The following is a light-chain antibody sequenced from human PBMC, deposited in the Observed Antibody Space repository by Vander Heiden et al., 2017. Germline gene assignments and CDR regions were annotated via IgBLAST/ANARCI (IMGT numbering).Light chain of an antibody. Sequence: DIVMTQSPDSLAVSLGERATINCKSSQSGLYSSNNKNYLAWYQQKPGQPPKLLIYWASTRESGVPDRFSGSGSGKDFTLTISSLQAEDVAVYYCQQYYSSPPTFGGGTKVEIK. J-gene: IGKJ4*01. CDR3: QQYYSSPPT. CDR1: QSGLYSSNNKNY. V-gene: IGKV4-1*01. CDR2: WAS.